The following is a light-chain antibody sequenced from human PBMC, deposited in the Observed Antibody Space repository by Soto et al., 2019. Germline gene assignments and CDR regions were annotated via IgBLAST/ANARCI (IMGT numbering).Light chain of an antibody. V-gene: IGLV1-51*01. CDR1: SSNIRGNS. CDR3: GSWDSSLSAYV. J-gene: IGLJ1*01. Sequence: QAVVTQPPSVSAAPGQKVTISCSGSSSNIRGNSVSWYQQLPGTAPKLLIYDDNKRPSGIPDRFSGSKSGTSATLGITGFQTGDEADYYCGSWDSSLSAYVFGTGTKLTVL. CDR2: DDN.